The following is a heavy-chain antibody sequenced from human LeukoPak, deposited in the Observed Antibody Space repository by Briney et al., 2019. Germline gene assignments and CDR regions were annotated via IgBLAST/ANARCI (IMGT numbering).Heavy chain of an antibody. CDR3: AREAGSFDY. Sequence: ASVKVSCKASRYIFTNNYMHWVRQAPGQGLEWMGIIKPSGNSISYAQKFQGRVTMTRDASTSTAYMELSSLRSEDTAVYYCAREAGSFDYWGQGTLVTVSS. J-gene: IGHJ4*02. V-gene: IGHV1-46*01. CDR1: RYIFTNNY. CDR2: IKPSGNSI.